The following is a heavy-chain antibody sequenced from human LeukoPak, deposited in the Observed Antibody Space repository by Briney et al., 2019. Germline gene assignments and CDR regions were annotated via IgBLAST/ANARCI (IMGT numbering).Heavy chain of an antibody. CDR1: GFRFSRYA. J-gene: IGHJ5*02. Sequence: GGSLRLSCVGSGFRFSRYAMSWARQAPGKGLEWVATIHYIRDGPYYADSVEGRFTISRDDSKNTVYLQMNSLRVEDTAIYYCARCVTGWPNWFAPWGQGTLVTVSS. V-gene: IGHV3-23*01. CDR2: IHYIRDGP. D-gene: IGHD6-19*01. CDR3: ARCVTGWPNWFAP.